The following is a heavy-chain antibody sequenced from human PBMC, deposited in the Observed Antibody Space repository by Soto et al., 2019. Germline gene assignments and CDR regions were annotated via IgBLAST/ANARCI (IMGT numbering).Heavy chain of an antibody. CDR3: ARDGCGSTGCQGDWFDP. Sequence: EVQLVESGGGLVQPGGSLRLSCAASGFTFSSYWMSWVRQAPGKGLEWVANIKQDGSEKYYVDSVKGRFTISRDNAKNSLYLQMNSRRAEDTAVYYCARDGCGSTGCQGDWFDPWGQGTLVTVSS. CDR1: GFTFSSYW. V-gene: IGHV3-7*01. D-gene: IGHD2-2*01. J-gene: IGHJ5*02. CDR2: IKQDGSEK.